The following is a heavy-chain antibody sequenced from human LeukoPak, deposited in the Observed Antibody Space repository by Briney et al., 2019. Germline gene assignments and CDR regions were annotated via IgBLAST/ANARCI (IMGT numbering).Heavy chain of an antibody. CDR3: ARGGITMIVVDPDAFDI. CDR2: IIPIFGTA. J-gene: IGHJ3*02. Sequence: SVKVSCKTSGGTFTSYAISWVRQAPGQGLEWMGGIIPIFGTANYAQKFQGRVTITADESTSTAYMELSSLRSEDTAVYYCARGGITMIVVDPDAFDIWGQGTMVTVSS. CDR1: GGTFTSYA. V-gene: IGHV1-69*01. D-gene: IGHD3-22*01.